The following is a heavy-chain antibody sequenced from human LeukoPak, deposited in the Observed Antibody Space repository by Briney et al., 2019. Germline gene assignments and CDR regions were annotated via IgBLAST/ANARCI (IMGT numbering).Heavy chain of an antibody. V-gene: IGHV1-3*01. CDR3: ARGVVGATYYFDY. CDR2: INAGNGNT. Sequence: ASVKVPCKASGYTFTSYAMHWVRQAPGQRLEWMGWINAGNGNTKYSQKFQGRVTITRDTSASTAYMELSSLRSEDTAVYYCARGVVGATYYFDYWGQGTLVTVSS. D-gene: IGHD1-26*01. CDR1: GYTFTSYA. J-gene: IGHJ4*02.